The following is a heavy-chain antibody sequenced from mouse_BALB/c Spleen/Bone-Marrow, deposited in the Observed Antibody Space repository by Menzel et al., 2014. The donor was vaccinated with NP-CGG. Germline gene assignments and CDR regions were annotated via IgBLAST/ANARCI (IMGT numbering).Heavy chain of an antibody. D-gene: IGHD2-10*02. Sequence: QVQLQQSGPGLVAPSQSLSITCTVSGFSLTSYDVHWVRQPPGKGLEWLVVIWSDGSATYNSALKSRLSISKDNSKSQVFFKINSLQTDDTAMYYCARKKYGNYAMDYWGQGASVTVSS. CDR3: ARKKYGNYAMDY. CDR2: IWSDGSA. J-gene: IGHJ4*01. CDR1: GFSLTSYD. V-gene: IGHV2-6*02.